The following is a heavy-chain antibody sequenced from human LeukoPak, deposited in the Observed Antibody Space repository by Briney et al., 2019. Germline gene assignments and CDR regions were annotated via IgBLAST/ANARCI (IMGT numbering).Heavy chain of an antibody. V-gene: IGHV4-31*03. CDR1: GGSISSGGYY. CDR2: IYYSGST. J-gene: IGHJ5*02. D-gene: IGHD5-24*01. Sequence: PSETLSLTCTVSGGSISSGGYYWSWIRQHPGKGLEWIGYIYYSGSTYYNPSLKSRVTISVDTSKNQFSLKLSSVTAADTAVYYGARRDRKSDWFDPGGQGTLVTVSS. CDR3: ARRDRKSDWFDP.